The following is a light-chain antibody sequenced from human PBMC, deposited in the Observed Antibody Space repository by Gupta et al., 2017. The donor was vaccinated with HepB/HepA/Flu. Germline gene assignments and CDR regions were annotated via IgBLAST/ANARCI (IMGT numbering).Light chain of an antibody. J-gene: IGKJ1*01. CDR1: QSVSSSY. CDR2: GAS. CDR3: HQYCSSPWT. Sequence: EIVLTQSPGTLSLSPGERATLSCRASQSVSSSYLAWYQQKPGQAPRLLLYGASSRATAIPDRFSGSGSATAFTLTIIRLEPADFAVYYCHQYCSSPWTFGQGTKVEIK. V-gene: IGKV3-20*01.